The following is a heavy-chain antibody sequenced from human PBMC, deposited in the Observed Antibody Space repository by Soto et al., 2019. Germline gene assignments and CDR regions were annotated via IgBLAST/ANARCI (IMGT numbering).Heavy chain of an antibody. CDR3: AREVNSSPARGPNWFDP. J-gene: IGHJ5*02. CDR2: TSHSGTT. CDR1: GDSINNSHW. V-gene: IGHV4-4*02. D-gene: IGHD6-13*01. Sequence: QVQLQESGPGLVQPSGTLSLTCAVSGDSINNSHWWSWVRQTPGKGLEWIGETSHSGTTNYNPSLKTRVTISIDKSQNQSSLKMNSVTAADTAVYYCAREVNSSPARGPNWFDPWGQGTLVTVSS.